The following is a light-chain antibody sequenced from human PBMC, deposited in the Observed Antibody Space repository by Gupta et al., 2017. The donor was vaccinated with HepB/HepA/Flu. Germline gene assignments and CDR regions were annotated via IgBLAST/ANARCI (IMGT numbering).Light chain of an antibody. CDR3: SSYAGNNIWV. J-gene: IGLJ3*02. CDR2: EVT. Sequence: QSALTHPPSASGSPGQSVTISCTGTSSDVGNYNYVSWYQQLPGKAPKLMIYEVTNRPSGVPDRFSGSKSGNTASLTVSGLQAEDEADYYCSSYAGNNIWVFGGGTKLTVL. CDR1: SSDVGNYNY. V-gene: IGLV2-8*01.